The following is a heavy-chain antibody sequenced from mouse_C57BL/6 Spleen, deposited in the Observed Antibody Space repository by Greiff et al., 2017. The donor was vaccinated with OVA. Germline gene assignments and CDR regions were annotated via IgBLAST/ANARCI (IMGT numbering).Heavy chain of an antibody. J-gene: IGHJ4*01. CDR3: ARYSAGYGMGY. V-gene: IGHV1-53*01. CDR2: INPSNGGT. CDR1: GYTFTSYW. D-gene: IGHD3-2*02. Sequence: QVQLQQPGPELVKPGASVKLSCKASGYTFTSYWMHWVKQRPGQGLEWIGNINPSNGGTNYNEKFKSKATLPVDKSSSTAYMPLSSLTSEDSAVYYCARYSAGYGMGYWGQGTSVTVSS.